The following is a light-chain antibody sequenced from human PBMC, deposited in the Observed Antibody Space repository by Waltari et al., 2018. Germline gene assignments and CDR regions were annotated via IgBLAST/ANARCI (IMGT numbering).Light chain of an antibody. Sequence: QLVLTQSPSASASLGASVKLTCTLSSGPSSNIIAWHQQQPEKGPRYLMKVNSDGSHTKGDEFPDRFSGSSSGAGRYLTISSVQSEDEADYYCQTGGHGTWVFGGGTKLTVL. CDR2: VNSDGSH. V-gene: IGLV4-69*01. CDR3: QTGGHGTWV. J-gene: IGLJ3*02. CDR1: SGPSSNI.